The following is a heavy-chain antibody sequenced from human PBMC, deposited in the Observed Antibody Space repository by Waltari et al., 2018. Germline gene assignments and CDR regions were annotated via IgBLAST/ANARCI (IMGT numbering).Heavy chain of an antibody. D-gene: IGHD6-19*01. Sequence: EVQLVESGGGLVQPGGSLRLSCAASGFTFSSYSMNWVRQAPGKGLEWVSYISSSSSTIYYADSVKGRFTISRDNAKNSLYLQMNSLRAEDTAVYYCARQLQTVAGTIFDYWGQGTLVTVSS. CDR1: GFTFSSYS. CDR2: ISSSSSTI. V-gene: IGHV3-48*04. CDR3: ARQLQTVAGTIFDY. J-gene: IGHJ4*02.